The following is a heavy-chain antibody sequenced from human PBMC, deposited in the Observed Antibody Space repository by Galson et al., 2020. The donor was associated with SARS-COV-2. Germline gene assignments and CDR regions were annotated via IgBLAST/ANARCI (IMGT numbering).Heavy chain of an antibody. Sequence: ASVKVSCKASGYTLTTYGMSWVRQAPGQGLEWMGWISGYNGNTKYAQNFQGRVTMTTDTSTSTAYMELRSLRSDDTAVYYWARAPKVTYFDDSSGYHFDSWGQGTLVTVSS. CDR1: GYTLTTYG. CDR3: ARAPKVTYFDDSSGYHFDS. J-gene: IGHJ4*02. CDR2: ISGYNGNT. D-gene: IGHD3-22*01. V-gene: IGHV1-18*04.